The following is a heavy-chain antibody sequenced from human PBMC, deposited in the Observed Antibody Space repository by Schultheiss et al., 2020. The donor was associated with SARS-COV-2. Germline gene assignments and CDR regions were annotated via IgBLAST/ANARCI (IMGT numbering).Heavy chain of an antibody. CDR2: IIPIFGTA. Sequence: SVKVSCKASGGTFSSYAISWVRQAPGQGLEWMGGIIPIFGTANYAQKFQGRVTITADGSTSTAYMELSSLRSEDTAVYYCARRAIQWPGPYYYYGMDVWGQGTTVTVSS. CDR1: GGTFSSYA. D-gene: IGHD5-12*01. CDR3: ARRAIQWPGPYYYYGMDV. V-gene: IGHV1-69*13. J-gene: IGHJ6*02.